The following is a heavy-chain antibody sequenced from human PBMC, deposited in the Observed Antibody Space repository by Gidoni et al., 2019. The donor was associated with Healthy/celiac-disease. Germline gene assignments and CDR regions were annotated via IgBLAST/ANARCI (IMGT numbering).Heavy chain of an antibody. CDR1: GFTASSNY. J-gene: IGHJ6*02. CDR2: IYSGGST. V-gene: IGHV3-53*04. CDR3: ARDKVVVVPAADYYYGMDV. Sequence: EAQLVESGGGLVQPGGSLRPSRAASGFTASSNYMSWVRQAPGKGLEWVSVIYSGGSTYSADSVKGRFTISRHNSKNTLYLQMNSLRAEDTAVYYCARDKVVVVPAADYYYGMDVWGQGTTVTVSS. D-gene: IGHD2-2*01.